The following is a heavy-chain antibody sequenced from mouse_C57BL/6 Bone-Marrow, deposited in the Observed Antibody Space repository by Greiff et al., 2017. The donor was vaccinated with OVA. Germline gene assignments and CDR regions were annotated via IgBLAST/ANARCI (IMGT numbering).Heavy chain of an antibody. J-gene: IGHJ4*01. Sequence: QVQLQQPGAELVKPGASVKMSCKASGYTFTSYWITWVKQRPGQGLEWIGDIYPGSGSTNYNEKFKSKATLTVDTSSSTAYMQLSSLTSEDSAVYYCGITTVVAPTYAMDYWGQGTSVTVSS. CDR2: IYPGSGST. V-gene: IGHV1-55*01. CDR1: GYTFTSYW. D-gene: IGHD1-1*01. CDR3: GITTVVAPTYAMDY.